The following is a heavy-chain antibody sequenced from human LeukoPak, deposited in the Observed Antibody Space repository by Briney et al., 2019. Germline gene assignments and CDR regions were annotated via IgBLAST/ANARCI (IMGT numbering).Heavy chain of an antibody. Sequence: ASVKVSCKASGYPFSDYYMHWVRQAPGQGLEWMGWINPNSGGTNYAQKFQGRVTMTRDTSISTAYMELSRLRSDDTAVYYCARGLYYYDSTPYYYYYYYMDVWGKGTTVTVSS. J-gene: IGHJ6*03. D-gene: IGHD3-22*01. CDR3: ARGLYYYDSTPYYYYYYYMDV. CDR2: INPNSGGT. CDR1: GYPFSDYY. V-gene: IGHV1-2*02.